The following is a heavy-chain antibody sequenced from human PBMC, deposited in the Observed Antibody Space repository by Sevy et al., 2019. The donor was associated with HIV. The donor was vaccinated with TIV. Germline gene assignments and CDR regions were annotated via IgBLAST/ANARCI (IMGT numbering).Heavy chain of an antibody. J-gene: IGHJ4*02. CDR1: GGAMNLYF. Sequence: SETLSLTCTVSGGAMNLYFWSWIRQPPGKGLEWIGYISSSGSTNYNPPLKSRVTISLSTSGNQFSLKLRSMTAADTAVYYCARESIGSTGDFDFWGQGTLVTVSS. CDR2: ISSSGST. D-gene: IGHD1-1*01. CDR3: ARESIGSTGDFDF. V-gene: IGHV4-4*08.